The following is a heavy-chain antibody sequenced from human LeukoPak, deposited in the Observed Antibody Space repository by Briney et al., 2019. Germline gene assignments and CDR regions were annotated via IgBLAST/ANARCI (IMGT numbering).Heavy chain of an antibody. D-gene: IGHD6-6*01. J-gene: IGHJ4*02. Sequence: GGSLRLSCAASGFTFSSYGMNWVHQAPGKGLEWVSSISSSSSYIYYADSVKCRFTISRDNAKNTLYLQMNRLRAEDTAVYYCERDRWVEAARPEFDYWGQGNLVTVSS. CDR3: ERDRWVEAARPEFDY. V-gene: IGHV3-21*01. CDR2: ISSSSSYI. CDR1: GFTFSSYG.